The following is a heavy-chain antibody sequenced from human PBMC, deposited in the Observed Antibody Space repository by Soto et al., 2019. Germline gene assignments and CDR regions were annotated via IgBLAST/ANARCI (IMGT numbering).Heavy chain of an antibody. Sequence: SETLSLTCTVSGGSISSGGYYWSWIRQHPGKGLEWIGYIYYSGSTYYNPSLKSRVTISVDTSKNQFSLKLSSVTAADTAVYYCARGNYDSSGTWLDYYYGMDVWGQGTTVTVSS. V-gene: IGHV4-31*03. CDR1: GGSISSGGYY. CDR3: ARGNYDSSGTWLDYYYGMDV. D-gene: IGHD3-22*01. J-gene: IGHJ6*02. CDR2: IYYSGST.